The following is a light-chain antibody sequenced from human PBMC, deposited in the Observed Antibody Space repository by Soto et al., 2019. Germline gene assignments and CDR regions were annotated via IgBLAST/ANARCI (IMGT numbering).Light chain of an antibody. J-gene: IGKJ1*01. CDR3: QQYGAGWT. CDR1: QRVISSY. Sequence: ELVLTQSPGTLSLSPGERVSLSCRASQRVISSYLNWYQQKPGQAPRLLIFGASSRAPGIPDRFSGSGSGIYFTLTISRLEPEAFAVYFCQQYGAGWTFGQGTKVEIK. V-gene: IGKV3-20*01. CDR2: GAS.